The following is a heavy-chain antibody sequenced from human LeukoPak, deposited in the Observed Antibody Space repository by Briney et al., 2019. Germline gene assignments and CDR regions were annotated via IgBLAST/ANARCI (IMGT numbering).Heavy chain of an antibody. CDR1: GFTVSNNY. D-gene: IGHD5-18*01. V-gene: IGHV3-66*01. CDR2: IYSGGTT. Sequence: PGGSLRLSCAASGFTVSNNYMIWVRQAPGKGLEWVSLIYSGGTTYYADSVKGRFTISRDGSKNTLYLQMNSLRVEDTAVYYCARDPPAVTANTYGWGQGTLVTVSS. J-gene: IGHJ4*02. CDR3: ARDPPAVTANTYG.